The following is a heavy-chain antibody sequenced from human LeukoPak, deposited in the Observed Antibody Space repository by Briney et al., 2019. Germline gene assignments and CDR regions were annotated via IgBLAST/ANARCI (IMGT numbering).Heavy chain of an antibody. CDR1: GGSISSGGYY. CDR3: ARESRRGYTDY. CDR2: IYYSGST. D-gene: IGHD5-12*01. Sequence: SETLSLTCTVSGGSISSGGYYWSWIRQHPGKDLEWIGYIYYSGSTYYNPSLKSRVTISVDTSKNQFSLKLSSVTAADTAVYYCARESRRGYTDYWGQGTLVTVSS. V-gene: IGHV4-31*03. J-gene: IGHJ4*02.